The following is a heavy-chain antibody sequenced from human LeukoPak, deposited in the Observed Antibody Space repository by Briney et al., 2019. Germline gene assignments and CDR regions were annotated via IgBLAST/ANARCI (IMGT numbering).Heavy chain of an antibody. CDR2: ISYDGSNK. CDR3: AREVYARHYFDY. Sequence: GGSLRLSCAASGFTFSSYGMHWVRQAPGKGLEWVAVISYDGSNKYYADSVKGRFTISRDNSKNTLYLQMNSLRAEDTAVYYCAREVYARHYFDYWGQGTLVTVSS. CDR1: GFTFSSYG. V-gene: IGHV3-30*03. D-gene: IGHD2-8*01. J-gene: IGHJ4*02.